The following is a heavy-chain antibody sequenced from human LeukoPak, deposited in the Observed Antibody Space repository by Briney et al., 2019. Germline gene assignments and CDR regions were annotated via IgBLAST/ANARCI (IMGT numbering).Heavy chain of an antibody. Sequence: KPSETLSLTCTVSGGSISSGDYYWSWIRQPPGKGLEWIGYIYYSGSTNYNPSLKSRVTISVDTSKNQFSLKLSSVTAADTAVYYCASTPLYGDRNPIDYWGQGTLVTVSS. CDR3: ASTPLYGDRNPIDY. CDR2: IYYSGST. CDR1: GGSISSGDYY. D-gene: IGHD4-17*01. V-gene: IGHV4-61*08. J-gene: IGHJ4*02.